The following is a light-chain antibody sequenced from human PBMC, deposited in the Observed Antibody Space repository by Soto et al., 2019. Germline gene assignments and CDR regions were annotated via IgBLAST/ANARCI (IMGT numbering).Light chain of an antibody. V-gene: IGKV3-20*01. J-gene: IGKJ5*01. CDR2: GTS. CDR3: QQYDKSPIT. Sequence: EVVLTQSPGILSLSPGERATLSCRASQSVSSKLAWYQQKPGQAPRLLISGTSSRATGIPDRFSGSGSGTDFTLTINRLKPEDFALYLCQQYDKSPITFGLGTRLEI. CDR1: QSVSSK.